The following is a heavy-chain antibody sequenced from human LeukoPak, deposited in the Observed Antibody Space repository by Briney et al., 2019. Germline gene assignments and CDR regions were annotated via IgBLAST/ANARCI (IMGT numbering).Heavy chain of an antibody. J-gene: IGHJ2*01. CDR3: ARDNLSPYWYFDL. V-gene: IGHV3-48*02. CDR1: GFTFSTYS. Sequence: GGSLRLSCAASGFTFSTYSMNWVRRAPGKGLEWVSYISSGSGTIYYADSVKGRFIISRDNAKNSLYLQMDSLRDEDTAVYYCARDNLSPYWYFDLWGRGTLVTVSS. D-gene: IGHD1-14*01. CDR2: ISSGSGTI.